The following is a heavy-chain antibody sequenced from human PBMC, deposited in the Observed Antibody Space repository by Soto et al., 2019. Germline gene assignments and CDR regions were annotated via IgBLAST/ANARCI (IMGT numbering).Heavy chain of an antibody. V-gene: IGHV5-51*01. D-gene: IGHD6-13*01. CDR2: IYPGDSDT. CDR3: ARTSAAGKYYYGMDV. J-gene: IGHJ6*02. CDR1: GDSFTSYW. Sequence: GESLKISCKCSGDSFTSYWIGWVRQMPGKGLEWMGIIYPGDSDTRYSPSFQGQVTISADKSISTAYLQWSSLKASDTAMYYCARTSAAGKYYYGMDVWGQGTTVTVSS.